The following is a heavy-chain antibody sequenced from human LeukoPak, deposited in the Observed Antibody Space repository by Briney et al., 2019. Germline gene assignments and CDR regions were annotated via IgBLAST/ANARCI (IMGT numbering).Heavy chain of an antibody. V-gene: IGHV3-74*01. Sequence: GGSLRLSCAASGFTFINYWMHWVRQAPGKGLVWVSRINGVGTTISYADSVKGRSTISRDNAKNTLYLQMNSLRAEDTAVYYCAKEAAGADFDYWGQGTLVTVSP. CDR1: GFTFINYW. J-gene: IGHJ4*02. CDR3: AKEAAGADFDY. CDR2: INGVGTTI. D-gene: IGHD6-13*01.